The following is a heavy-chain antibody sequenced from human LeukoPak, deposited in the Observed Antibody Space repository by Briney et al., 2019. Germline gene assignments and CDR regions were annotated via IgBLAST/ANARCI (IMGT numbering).Heavy chain of an antibody. D-gene: IGHD6-6*01. Sequence: GGSLRLSCAASGFTVSSNYLSWVRQAPGKGLEWVSVIYSGGTTYYADSVKGRFTISRDNSKNTLYLQMNSLRAEDTAVYYCARAMHRSSFHYYYMDVWGKGTTDTVSS. J-gene: IGHJ6*03. V-gene: IGHV3-66*02. CDR3: ARAMHRSSFHYYYMDV. CDR2: IYSGGTT. CDR1: GFTVSSNY.